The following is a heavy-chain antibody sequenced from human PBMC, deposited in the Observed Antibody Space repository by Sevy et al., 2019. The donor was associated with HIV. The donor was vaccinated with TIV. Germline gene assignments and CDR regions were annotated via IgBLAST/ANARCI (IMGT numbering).Heavy chain of an antibody. CDR1: EFTFSSYS. Sequence: GGSLRLSCAASEFTFSSYSRNWVRQAPGKGLEWVSYISSSSSTIYYADSVKGRFTISRDNAKNSLYLQMNSLRAEDTAVYYCARDKGTYYYGSGSYYRQRYYYYGMDVWGQGTTVTVSS. D-gene: IGHD3-10*01. CDR3: ARDKGTYYYGSGSYYRQRYYYYGMDV. J-gene: IGHJ6*02. CDR2: ISSSSSTI. V-gene: IGHV3-48*01.